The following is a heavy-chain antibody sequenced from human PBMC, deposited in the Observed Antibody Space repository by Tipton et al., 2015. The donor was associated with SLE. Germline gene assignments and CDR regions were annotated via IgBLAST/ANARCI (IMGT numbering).Heavy chain of an antibody. CDR2: IYHSGST. J-gene: IGHJ4*02. Sequence: GLVKPSETLSLTCAVSGYSISSGYYWGWIRQPPGKGLEWIGSIYHSGSTYYNPSLKSRVTISVDTSKNQFSLKLSSVTAADTAVYYCARGYCSSTSCYTNSCGQVTLVTVSS. CDR3: ARGYCSSTSCYTNS. D-gene: IGHD2-2*02. V-gene: IGHV4-38-2*01. CDR1: GYSISSGYY.